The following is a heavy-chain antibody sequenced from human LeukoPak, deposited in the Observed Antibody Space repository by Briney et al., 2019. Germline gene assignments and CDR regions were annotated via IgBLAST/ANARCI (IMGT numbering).Heavy chain of an antibody. CDR1: GFTFNMYA. CDR2: ISGTADDT. CDR3: AKGTLLGWYSSWYPPFDY. V-gene: IGHV3-23*01. Sequence: GSLRLSFAASGFTFNMYAMTWVRQAPGAGLEGVSVISGTADDTYYIDSVQGRFTISRDNSKNTLYLQMNSLRAEDTAVYFCAKGTLLGWYSSWYPPFDYWGQGTLVTVSS. D-gene: IGHD6-13*01. J-gene: IGHJ4*02.